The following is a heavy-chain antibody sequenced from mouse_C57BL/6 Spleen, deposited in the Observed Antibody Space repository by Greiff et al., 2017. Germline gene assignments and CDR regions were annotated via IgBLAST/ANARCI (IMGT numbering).Heavy chain of an antibody. J-gene: IGHJ1*03. Sequence: VQLKQSGAELVRPGASVKLSCTASGFNIKDDYMHWVKQRPEQGLEWIGWIDPENGDTEYASKFQGKATITADTSSNTAYLQLSSLTSEDTAVYYCTTGGLRWYFDVWGTGTTVTVSS. CDR1: GFNIKDDY. D-gene: IGHD2-4*01. V-gene: IGHV14-4*01. CDR3: TTGGLRWYFDV. CDR2: IDPENGDT.